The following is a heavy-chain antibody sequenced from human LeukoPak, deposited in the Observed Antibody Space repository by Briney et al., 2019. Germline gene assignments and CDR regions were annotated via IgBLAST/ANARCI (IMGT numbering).Heavy chain of an antibody. D-gene: IGHD7-27*01. V-gene: IGHV3-23*01. Sequence: GGSLRLSCVASGITFSTYAMSWVRQSPGKGLEWVSGITGSGGSTYYADSVRARFIISRDKSKNSLYLQMNSLRAEDTAVYYCARRPKTGKNFDYWGQGTLVTVSS. CDR3: ARRPKTGKNFDY. CDR2: ITGSGGST. J-gene: IGHJ4*02. CDR1: GITFSTYA.